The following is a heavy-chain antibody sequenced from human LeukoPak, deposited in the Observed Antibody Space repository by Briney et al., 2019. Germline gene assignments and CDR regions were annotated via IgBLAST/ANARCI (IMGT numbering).Heavy chain of an antibody. J-gene: IGHJ4*02. V-gene: IGHV4-59*08. CDR2: ISYIGST. CDR3: ARLSQEYIGSGFVY. CDR1: GGSISSYH. D-gene: IGHD5-12*01. Sequence: PSETLSLTCTVSGGSISSYHWSWIRQPPGKGLEWVAYISYIGSTNYNPSLKSRVILSVDTSKNQFYLKLTSVTAADTAVYYCARLSQEYIGSGFVYWGQGTLVTVSS.